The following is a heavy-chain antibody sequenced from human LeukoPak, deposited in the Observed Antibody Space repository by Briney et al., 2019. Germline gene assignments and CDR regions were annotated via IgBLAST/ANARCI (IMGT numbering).Heavy chain of an antibody. CDR3: AKEYYDFWSGYYGRRGYYFDY. Sequence: GGSLRLSCAASGFTFSSYAMHWVRQAPGKGLEGVAVISYDGSNKYYADSVKGRFTISRDNSKNTLYLQMNSLRAEDTAVYYCAKEYYDFWSGYYGRRGYYFDYWGQGTLVTVSS. CDR1: GFTFSSYA. V-gene: IGHV3-30*18. CDR2: ISYDGSNK. J-gene: IGHJ4*02. D-gene: IGHD3-3*01.